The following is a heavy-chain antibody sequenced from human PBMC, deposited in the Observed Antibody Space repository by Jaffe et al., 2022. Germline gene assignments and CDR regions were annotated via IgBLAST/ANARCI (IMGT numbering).Heavy chain of an antibody. CDR2: MTGTSGST. CDR3: AKGLEGYGSGGIIFGH. D-gene: IGHD3-10*01. Sequence: EVNLLESGGGLVQPGGSLRLSCVASGFTFRNYAMSWVRQAPGKGLEWVSTMTGTSGSTYYADSAKGRFSISRDNFKNTLFLQMDSLRAEDTAVYYCAKGLEGYGSGGIIFGHWGHGTRLTVSA. J-gene: IGHJ4*01. CDR1: GFTFRNYA. V-gene: IGHV3-23*01.